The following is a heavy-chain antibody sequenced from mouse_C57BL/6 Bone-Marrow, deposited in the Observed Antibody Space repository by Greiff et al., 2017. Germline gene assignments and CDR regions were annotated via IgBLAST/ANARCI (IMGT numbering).Heavy chain of an antibody. CDR1: GFNIKDDY. V-gene: IGHV14-4*01. CDR3: TTDYYGPGNYYAMDY. J-gene: IGHJ4*01. Sequence: EVQLQQSGAELVRPGASVKLSCTASGFNIKDDYMHWVKQRPEQGLEWIGWIDPENGDTEYASKFQGKATITADTSSNTAYLQLSSLTSEDTAGYYCTTDYYGPGNYYAMDYWGQGTSVTVSS. D-gene: IGHD1-1*01. CDR2: IDPENGDT.